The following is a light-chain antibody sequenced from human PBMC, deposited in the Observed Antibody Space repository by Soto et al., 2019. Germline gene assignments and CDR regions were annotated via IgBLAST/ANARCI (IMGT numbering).Light chain of an antibody. Sequence: DIQMTQSPSTLSASVGDRVSITCRASQSISSWLAGYQQKPGKAPKLLIYDASSLESGVPSRVSGSGSGTEFTLTISSPQPDDFATYYCQQYNSYSWTFGQGTKVEIK. CDR3: QQYNSYSWT. CDR2: DAS. V-gene: IGKV1-5*01. CDR1: QSISSW. J-gene: IGKJ1*01.